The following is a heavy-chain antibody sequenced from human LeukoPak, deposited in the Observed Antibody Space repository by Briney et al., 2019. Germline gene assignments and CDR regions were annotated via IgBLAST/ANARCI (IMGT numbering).Heavy chain of an antibody. CDR1: GGSVSIGSHY. CDR3: ARSYYYFDL. V-gene: IGHV4-61*01. D-gene: IGHD1-26*01. J-gene: IGHJ2*01. Sequence: SSETLSLTCTVSGGSVSIGSHYWSWVRQPPGKGLEWIGYVSYSGSTNYNPSLKSRVTISVDTSKNQFSLKLSSVTAADTAVFYCARSYYYFDLWGRGTLVTVSS. CDR2: VSYSGST.